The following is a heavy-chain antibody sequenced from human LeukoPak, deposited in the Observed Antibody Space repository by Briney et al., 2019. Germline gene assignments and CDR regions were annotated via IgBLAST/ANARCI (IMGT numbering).Heavy chain of an antibody. Sequence: SETLSLTCAVSGGSISSGDYSWSWIRQPPGKGLEWIGYIYHSGSTYYNPSLKSRVTISIDRPKNQFSLRLSSVTAADTAVYYCARHYYYGSGSVDYWGQGTLVTVSS. CDR2: IYHSGST. J-gene: IGHJ4*02. V-gene: IGHV4-30-2*01. CDR1: GGSISSGDYS. CDR3: ARHYYYGSGSVDY. D-gene: IGHD3-10*01.